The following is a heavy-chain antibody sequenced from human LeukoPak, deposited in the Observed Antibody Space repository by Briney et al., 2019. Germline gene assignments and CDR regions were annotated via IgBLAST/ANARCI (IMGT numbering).Heavy chain of an antibody. CDR2: ISSSSSYI. J-gene: IGHJ5*02. Sequence: GGSLRLSCAASGFTFSSYSMNWVRQAPGKGLEWVSSISSSSSYIYYADSVKGRFTISRDNAKNSLYLQMNSLRAEDTAVYYCARDQEGIAASGFDPWGQGILVTVSS. CDR1: GFTFSSYS. D-gene: IGHD6-13*01. CDR3: ARDQEGIAASGFDP. V-gene: IGHV3-21*01.